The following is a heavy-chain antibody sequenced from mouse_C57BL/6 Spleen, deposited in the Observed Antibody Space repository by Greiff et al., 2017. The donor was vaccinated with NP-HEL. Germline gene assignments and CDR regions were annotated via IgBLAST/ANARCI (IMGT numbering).Heavy chain of an antibody. Sequence: QVQLQQPGAELVKPGASVKVSCKASGYTFTSYWMHWVKQRPGQGLEWIGRIYPSDSDTNYNRKFKGKATLTVDKSSSTAYMQLSSLTSEASAVYYCAIHRRDRAVPFGYWGPGPTLTVSS. CDR2: IYPSDSDT. D-gene: IGHD3-3*01. CDR1: GYTFTSYW. V-gene: IGHV1-74*01. CDR3: AIHRRDRAVPFGY. J-gene: IGHJ2*01.